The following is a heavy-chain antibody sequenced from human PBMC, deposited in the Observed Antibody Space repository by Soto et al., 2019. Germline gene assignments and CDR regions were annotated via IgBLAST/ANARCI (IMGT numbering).Heavy chain of an antibody. J-gene: IGHJ6*02. CDR3: AKGGAIVAAGTRVYLYNAMDV. V-gene: IGHV1-2*02. D-gene: IGHD1-26*01. CDR1: GYTFTGYY. CDR2: INPNSGDT. Sequence: SVKVSCKASGYTFTGYYVHWVRQAPGQGLEWMGWINPNSGDTYLAQRFQGRVTMNRDTSIGTAYMELRGLTSDDTAEYYCAKGGAIVAAGTRVYLYNAMDVWGQGTTVTVSS.